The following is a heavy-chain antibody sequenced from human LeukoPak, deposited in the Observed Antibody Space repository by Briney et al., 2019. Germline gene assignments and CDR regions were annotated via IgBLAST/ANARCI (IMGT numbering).Heavy chain of an antibody. CDR2: ISSSSSTI. CDR1: GFTFSNAW. V-gene: IGHV3-48*02. CDR3: ARTDILTGYLTFDY. Sequence: GGSLRLSCAASGFTFSNAWMNWVRQAPGKGLEWVSYISSSSSTIYYADSVKGRFTTSRDNAKNSLYLQMNSLRDEDTAVYYCARTDILTGYLTFDYWGQGTLVTVSS. J-gene: IGHJ4*02. D-gene: IGHD3-9*01.